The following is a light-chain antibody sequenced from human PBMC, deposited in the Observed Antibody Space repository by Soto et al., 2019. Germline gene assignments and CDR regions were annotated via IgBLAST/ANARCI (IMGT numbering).Light chain of an antibody. CDR3: QQRSNSA. Sequence: EIVMTQSPATLSVSPGERATLSCRASQSVSSNLAWYQQKPGQAPRLLIYDASNRATGIPARFSGSGSGTDFTLTISSLEPEDFAVYYCQQRSNSAFGQGTKVDI. CDR1: QSVSSN. CDR2: DAS. V-gene: IGKV3-11*01. J-gene: IGKJ1*01.